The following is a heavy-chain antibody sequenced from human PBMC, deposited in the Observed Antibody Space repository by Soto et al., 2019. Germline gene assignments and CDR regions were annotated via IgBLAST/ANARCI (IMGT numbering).Heavy chain of an antibody. D-gene: IGHD2-15*01. J-gene: IGHJ3*02. CDR3: ARKGPCSLATYGSGGCCHYAFDI. CDR1: GFTFSNYA. Sequence: EVQLLESGGGLVQPGGSLRLSCAASGFTFSNYAIIWVRQAPGKGLEWVSTISGGGDGTYYADSVKGRFTISRDNSKNSLYLQMNSLRAEDTAVYFCARKGPCSLATYGSGGCCHYAFDIWDQGTMVTVSS. CDR2: ISGGGDGT. V-gene: IGHV3-23*01.